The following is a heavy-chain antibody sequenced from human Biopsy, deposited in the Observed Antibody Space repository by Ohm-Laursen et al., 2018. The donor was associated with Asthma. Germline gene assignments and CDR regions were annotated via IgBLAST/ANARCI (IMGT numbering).Heavy chain of an antibody. J-gene: IGHJ6*02. V-gene: IGHV1-18*01. CDR2: ISVYNGNT. CDR3: ARAVDYSHYYGIDV. Sequence: GASVKVSCNTSGYTFNSAGITWVRQAPGQGLEWMGWISVYNGNTKVAQKLQDRATMITDTSTGTAYMELRSLRSDDTAVYFCARAVDYSHYYGIDVWGQGTTVTVS. CDR1: GYTFNSAG. D-gene: IGHD3-10*01.